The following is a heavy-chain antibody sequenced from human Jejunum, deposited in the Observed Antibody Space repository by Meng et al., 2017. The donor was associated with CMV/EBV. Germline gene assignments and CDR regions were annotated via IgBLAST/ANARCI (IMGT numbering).Heavy chain of an antibody. Sequence: QVQLVQSGSEWKKPGASVKVSCKASGYTFTISAMNWVRQAPGQGLERMGWINTSAGNPTYAQGFTGRFVFSLDTSVSTAYLQISSLKAEDTAVYYCARDKIAVAGITGDYWGQGTLVTVSS. CDR3: ARDKIAVAGITGDY. D-gene: IGHD6-19*01. CDR1: GYTFTISA. CDR2: INTSAGNP. V-gene: IGHV7-4-1*02. J-gene: IGHJ4*02.